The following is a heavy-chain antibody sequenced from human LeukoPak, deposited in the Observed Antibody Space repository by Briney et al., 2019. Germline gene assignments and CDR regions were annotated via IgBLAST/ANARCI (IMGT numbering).Heavy chain of an antibody. CDR1: GGSISSYY. CDR3: ARVMTTVRFYDY. CDR2: INHSGST. J-gene: IGHJ4*02. V-gene: IGHV4-34*01. D-gene: IGHD4-11*01. Sequence: SETLSLTCTVSGGSISSYYWSWIRQPPGKGLEWIGEINHSGSTNYNPSLKSRVTISVDTSKNQFSLKLSSVTAAGTAVYYCARVMTTVRFYDYWGQGTLVTVSS.